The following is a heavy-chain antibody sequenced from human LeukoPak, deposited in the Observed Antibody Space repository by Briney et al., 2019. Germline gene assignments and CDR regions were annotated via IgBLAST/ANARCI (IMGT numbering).Heavy chain of an antibody. D-gene: IGHD3-22*01. CDR3: ARRGYYYDSSGYYRPLHAFDI. V-gene: IGHV5-51*03. J-gene: IGHJ3*02. CDR2: IYPGDSDT. CDR1: GYSFTSYW. Sequence: PGESLKISCKSSGYSFTSYWIGWVRQMPGKGLEWMGIIYPGDSDTRYSPSFQGQVTISADKSISTAYLQWSSLKASDTAMYYCARRGYYYDSSGYYRPLHAFDIWGQGTMVTVSS.